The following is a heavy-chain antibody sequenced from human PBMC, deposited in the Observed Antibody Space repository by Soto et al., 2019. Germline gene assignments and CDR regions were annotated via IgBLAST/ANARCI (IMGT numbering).Heavy chain of an antibody. CDR2: ISAYNGNT. V-gene: IGHV1-18*01. CDR1: GYTFTSYG. D-gene: IGHD3-22*01. J-gene: IGHJ6*02. CDR3: ARDVDSSGYYLLYYYYGMDV. Sequence: GASVKVSCKASGYTFTSYGISWVRQAPGQRLEWMGWISAYNGNTNYAQKLQGRVTMTTDTSTSTAYMELRSLRSDDTAVYYCARDVDSSGYYLLYYYYGMDVWGQGTTVTVSS.